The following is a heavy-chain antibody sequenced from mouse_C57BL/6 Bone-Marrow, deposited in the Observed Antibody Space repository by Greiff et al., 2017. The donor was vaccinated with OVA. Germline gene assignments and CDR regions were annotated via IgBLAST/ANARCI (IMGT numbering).Heavy chain of an antibody. CDR3: ARVGLPAMDY. V-gene: IGHV5-16*01. Sequence: EVMLVESEGGLVQPGSSMKLSCTASGFTFSDYYMAWVRQVPEKGLEWVANINYDGSSTYYLDSLKSRFIISRDNAKNILYLQMSSLKSEDTATYYCARVGLPAMDYWGQGTSVTVSS. CDR1: GFTFSDYY. CDR2: INYDGSST. D-gene: IGHD2-4*01. J-gene: IGHJ4*01.